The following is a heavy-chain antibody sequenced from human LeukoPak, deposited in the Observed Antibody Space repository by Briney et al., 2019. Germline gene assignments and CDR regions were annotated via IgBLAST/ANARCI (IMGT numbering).Heavy chain of an antibody. Sequence: GGSLRLSCAAFGFTFSDYYMSWIRQAPGKGLEWVSYISGTSSYTTYADSVKGRFTISRDNAKNSLYLQMNSLRGEDTAVYYCARLGSIAAAGTPDYWGQGTLVTVSS. CDR1: GFTFSDYY. D-gene: IGHD6-13*01. J-gene: IGHJ4*02. CDR3: ARLGSIAAAGTPDY. CDR2: ISGTSSYT. V-gene: IGHV3-11*06.